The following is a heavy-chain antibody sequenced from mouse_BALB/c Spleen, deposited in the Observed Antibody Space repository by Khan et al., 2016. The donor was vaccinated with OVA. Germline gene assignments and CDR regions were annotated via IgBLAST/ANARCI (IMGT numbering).Heavy chain of an antibody. CDR3: TRLAYYYDSEGFAY. D-gene: IGHD1-1*01. V-gene: IGHV5-6*01. CDR1: GFTFSTYG. CDR2: VSTGGSYT. Sequence: VQLVESGGDLVKPGGSLKLSCAASGFTFSTYGMSWVRQTPDKRLEWVATVSTGGSYTYYPDSVKGRFIISRDNAKNTLYLQMSGLKSEDTAMFYCTRLAYYYDSEGFAYWGQGTLVTVSA. J-gene: IGHJ3*01.